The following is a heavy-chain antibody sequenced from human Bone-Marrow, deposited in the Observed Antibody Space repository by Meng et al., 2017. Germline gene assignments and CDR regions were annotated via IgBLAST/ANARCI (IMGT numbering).Heavy chain of an antibody. Sequence: GEAPKIPRAASGFTSSNSDMHWGGQDAGKSLGWVSVLDAGGGTYFSDTVKGRFTLSRDKGKNSLFLEINSLSAGDTAVYYCARELYGPGFWYFDLWGGGTLVTVSS. CDR1: GFTSSNSD. CDR3: ARELYGPGFWYFDL. CDR2: LDAGGGT. D-gene: IGHD3-10*01. J-gene: IGHJ2*01. V-gene: IGHV3-13*01.